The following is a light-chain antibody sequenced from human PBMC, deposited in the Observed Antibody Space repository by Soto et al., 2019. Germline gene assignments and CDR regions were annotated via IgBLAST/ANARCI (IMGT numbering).Light chain of an antibody. V-gene: IGLV2-14*01. CDR1: SSDVGGYNY. CDR3: SSYISSSTRV. J-gene: IGLJ3*02. Sequence: QYALTQPASGSGSPGQSITISCTGTSSDVGGYNYVSWYQQHPGKAPKLMIYEVSNRPSGVSNRFSGSKSGNTASLTISGLQAEDEADYYCSSYISSSTRVFGGGTKVTVL. CDR2: EVS.